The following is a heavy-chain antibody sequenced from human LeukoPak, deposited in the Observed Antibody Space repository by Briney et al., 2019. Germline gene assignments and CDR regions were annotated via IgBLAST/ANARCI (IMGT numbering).Heavy chain of an antibody. CDR1: GFTFSSYA. V-gene: IGHV3-23*01. Sequence: GGSLRLSCAASGFTFSSYAMSWVRQAPGKGLEWVSAISGSGSSTYYADSVKGRFTISRDNSKNTLYLQMNSLRAEDTAVYYCAKPPSGYYYFDYWAREPWSPSPQ. CDR2: ISGSGSST. D-gene: IGHD3-22*01. CDR3: AKPPSGYYYFDY. J-gene: IGHJ4*02.